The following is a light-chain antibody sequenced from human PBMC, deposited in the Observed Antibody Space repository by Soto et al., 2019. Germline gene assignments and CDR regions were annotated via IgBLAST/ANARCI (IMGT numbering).Light chain of an antibody. CDR1: SSDLGAYTY. CDR3: SSYTSIGTYV. Sequence: QSVLTQPASVSGSPGQSITVSCTGTSSDLGAYTYVSWYQQHPGKAPKLIIHDVSNRPSGVSNRFSGSKSGNSASLTISGLQAEDEADYYCSSYTSIGTYVFGSGTKLTVL. CDR2: DVS. V-gene: IGLV2-14*03. J-gene: IGLJ1*01.